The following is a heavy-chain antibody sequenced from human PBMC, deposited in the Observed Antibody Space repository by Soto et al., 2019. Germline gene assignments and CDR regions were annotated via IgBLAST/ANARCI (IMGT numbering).Heavy chain of an antibody. J-gene: IGHJ6*02. CDR1: GGTFSSYA. CDR3: ARLHYDILTGHTTYYYYYGMDV. D-gene: IGHD3-9*01. CDR2: IIPIFGTA. V-gene: IGHV1-69*06. Sequence: GASVKVSCKASGGTFSSYAISWVRQAPGQGLEWMGGIIPIFGTANYAQKFQGRVTITADKSTSTAYMELSSLRSEDTAVYYCARLHYDILTGHTTYYYYYGMDVWGQGTTVTVSS.